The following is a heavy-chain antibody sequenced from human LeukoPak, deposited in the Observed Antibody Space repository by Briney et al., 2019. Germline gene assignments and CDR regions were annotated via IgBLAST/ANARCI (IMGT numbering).Heavy chain of an antibody. V-gene: IGHV3-11*04. Sequence: GGSLRLSCAASGFTFSDYYMSWIRQAPGKGLEWVSYISSSGSTIYYADSVKGRFTISRDNSKNTLYLQVNSLRAEDTAVYYCARVNTMIVVVTGNFDYWGQGTLVTVSS. D-gene: IGHD3-22*01. J-gene: IGHJ4*02. CDR3: ARVNTMIVVVTGNFDY. CDR1: GFTFSDYY. CDR2: ISSSGSTI.